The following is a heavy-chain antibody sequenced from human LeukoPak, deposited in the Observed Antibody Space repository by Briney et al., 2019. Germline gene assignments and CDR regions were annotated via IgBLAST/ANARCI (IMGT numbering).Heavy chain of an antibody. CDR3: ARDMGGYSYGFLD. D-gene: IGHD5-18*01. CDR1: RFTFSNCA. V-gene: IGHV3-23*01. J-gene: IGHJ4*02. Sequence: GGSLRLSCTASRFTFSNCAMSWVRQAPGKGLEWVSAITGDGGDTWYAVSVKGRFTISRDNSKNTLYLQMNSLRAEDTAVYYCARDMGGYSYGFLDWGQGTLVTVSS. CDR2: ITGDGGDT.